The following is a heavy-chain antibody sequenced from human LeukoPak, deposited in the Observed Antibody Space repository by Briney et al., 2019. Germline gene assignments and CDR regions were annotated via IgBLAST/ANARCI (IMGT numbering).Heavy chain of an antibody. CDR3: AKDLAYYYDSSGPFDY. V-gene: IGHV3-23*01. D-gene: IGHD3-22*01. CDR2: ISGSGGST. CDR1: GFTFSSYG. J-gene: IGHJ4*02. Sequence: PGGSLRLSCAASGFTFSSYGMSWVRQAPGKGLEWVSAISGSGGSTYYADSVKGRFTISRDNSKNTLYLQMNSLRAEDTAVYYCAKDLAYYYDSSGPFDYWGQGTLVTVSS.